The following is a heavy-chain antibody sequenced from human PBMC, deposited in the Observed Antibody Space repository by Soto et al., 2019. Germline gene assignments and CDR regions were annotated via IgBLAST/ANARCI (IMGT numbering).Heavy chain of an antibody. V-gene: IGHV4-34*01. CDR3: ARSLYSTSYRVFEP. Sequence: PSETLSLTCAVYGGSFSGYYWSWIRQPPGKGLEWIGEINHSGSTNYNPSLKSRVTISVDTSKNQFSLKLSSVTAADTAVYYCARSLYSTSYRVFEPWGQGTLLTVSS. CDR2: INHSGST. D-gene: IGHD6-6*01. CDR1: GGSFSGYY. J-gene: IGHJ5*02.